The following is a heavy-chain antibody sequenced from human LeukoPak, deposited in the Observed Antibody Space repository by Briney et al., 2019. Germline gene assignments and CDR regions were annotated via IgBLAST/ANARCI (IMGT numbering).Heavy chain of an antibody. CDR2: INPNSGGT. CDR1: GYTFTSYY. CDR3: ARDRSYYGGNSGGGY. V-gene: IGHV1-2*02. J-gene: IGHJ4*02. D-gene: IGHD4-23*01. Sequence: ASVKVSCKASGYTFTSYYMHWVRQAPGQGLEWMGWINPNSGGTNYAQKFQGRVTMTRDTSISTAYMELSRLRSDDTAVYYCARDRSYYGGNSGGGYWGQGTLVTVSS.